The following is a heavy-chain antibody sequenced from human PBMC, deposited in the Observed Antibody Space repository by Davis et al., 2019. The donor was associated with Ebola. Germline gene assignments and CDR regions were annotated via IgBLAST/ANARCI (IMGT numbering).Heavy chain of an antibody. Sequence: GESLKISCAASGFTFSTYEMNWVRQAPGKGLEWVSYIRGSGSAIYYADSVKGRFTISRDNAKNSLFLQMNSLRAEDTAVYYCARGNYGDYIGKSGGILDYWGQGTLVTVSS. D-gene: IGHD4-17*01. CDR3: ARGNYGDYIGKSGGILDY. CDR1: GFTFSTYE. CDR2: IRGSGSAI. V-gene: IGHV3-48*03. J-gene: IGHJ4*02.